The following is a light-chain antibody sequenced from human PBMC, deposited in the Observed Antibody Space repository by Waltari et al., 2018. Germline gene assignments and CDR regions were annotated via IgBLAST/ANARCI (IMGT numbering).Light chain of an antibody. V-gene: IGLV1-44*01. Sequence: QSLLTQPPSASGTPGQRVPISCSGSNSNIGSNTLTWYQQVPGRAPKLLINSNTERPSGVPLRFTGSKSGTSASMDIRGLQPEDEAEYYCAVWDDSLSGPVFGGGTKLTVL. CDR3: AVWDDSLSGPV. J-gene: IGLJ3*02. CDR2: SNT. CDR1: NSNIGSNT.